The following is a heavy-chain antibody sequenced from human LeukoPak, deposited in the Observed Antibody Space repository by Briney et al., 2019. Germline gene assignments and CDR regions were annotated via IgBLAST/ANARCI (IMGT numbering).Heavy chain of an antibody. CDR2: ISSSSSYI. CDR3: ARETYCISTSCQKGNAFDI. D-gene: IGHD2-2*01. J-gene: IGHJ3*02. V-gene: IGHV3-21*01. Sequence: GGSPRLSCAASGFTFSSYTMNWVRQAPGKGLEWVSSISSSSSYIYYADSVKVRFTISRDNAKNSLYLQMHSLRAEDTAVYYCARETYCISTSCQKGNAFDIWGQGTMVTVSS. CDR1: GFTFSSYT.